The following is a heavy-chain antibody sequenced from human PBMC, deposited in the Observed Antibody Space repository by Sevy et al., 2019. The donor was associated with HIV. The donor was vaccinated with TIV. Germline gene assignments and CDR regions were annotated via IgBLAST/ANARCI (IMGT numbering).Heavy chain of an antibody. CDR3: ARERGSNILTLGLDF. CDR2: IHASGST. V-gene: IGHV4-61*02. D-gene: IGHD3-9*01. J-gene: IGHJ4*02. Sequence: SETLSLTCTVSAGSISSDSYFWNWIRQPAGKGLEWIVRIHASGSTIYNPSLKGRVTMSVDKSKSQFSLRLTSVTAADLAMYFCARERGSNILTLGLDFWGQGSLVTVSS. CDR1: AGSISSDSYF.